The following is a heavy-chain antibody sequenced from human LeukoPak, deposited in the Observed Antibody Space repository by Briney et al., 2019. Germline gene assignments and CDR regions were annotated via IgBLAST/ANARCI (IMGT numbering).Heavy chain of an antibody. V-gene: IGHV4-59*01. CDR3: ARGISLGIAAAGYRH. Sequence: SETLSLTCTVSGGSISSYYWSWIRQPPGKGLEWIGYIYYSGSTNYNPSLKSRVTISVDTSNNQFSLKLSSVTAADTAVYYCARGISLGIAAAGYRHWGQGTLVTVSS. J-gene: IGHJ4*02. CDR1: GGSISSYY. D-gene: IGHD6-13*01. CDR2: IYYSGST.